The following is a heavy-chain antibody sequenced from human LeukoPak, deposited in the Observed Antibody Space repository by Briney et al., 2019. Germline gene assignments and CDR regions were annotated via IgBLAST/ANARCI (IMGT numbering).Heavy chain of an antibody. D-gene: IGHD3-22*01. V-gene: IGHV3-48*02. J-gene: IGHJ3*02. CDR1: GFTFSSYS. CDR3: ARDAAGTDEDSSGYYWGAFDI. Sequence: GGSLRLSCAASGFTFSSYSMNWVRQAPGKGLEWVSYISSSSSTIYYADSVKGRFTISRDNAKNSLYLQMNSLRDEDTAVYYCARDAAGTDEDSSGYYWGAFDIWGQGTMVTVSS. CDR2: ISSSSSTI.